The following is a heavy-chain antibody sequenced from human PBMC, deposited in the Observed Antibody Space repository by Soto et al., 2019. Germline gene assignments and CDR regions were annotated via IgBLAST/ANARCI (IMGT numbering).Heavy chain of an antibody. V-gene: IGHV3-30*18. D-gene: IGHD3-10*01. Sequence: LRLSCAASGFTFSSYGMHWVRQAPGKGLEWVAVISYDGSNKYYADSVKGRFTISRDNSKNTLYLQMNSLRAEDTAVYYCAKDSGSYYGSDVWGQGTTVTVSS. CDR1: GFTFSSYG. J-gene: IGHJ6*02. CDR2: ISYDGSNK. CDR3: AKDSGSYYGSDV.